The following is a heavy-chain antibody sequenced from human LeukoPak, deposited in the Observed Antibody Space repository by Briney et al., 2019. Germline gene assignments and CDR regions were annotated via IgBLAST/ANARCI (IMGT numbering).Heavy chain of an antibody. J-gene: IGHJ4*02. V-gene: IGHV4-59*08. CDR2: IYYSGST. CDR1: GGSISSYY. Sequence: PSETLSLTCTVSGGSISSYYWSWIRQPPGKGLEWIGYIYYSGSTNYNPSLKSRVTISVDTSKNQFSLKLSYVTAADTAVYYCARHDTRVSDFDYWGQGTLVTVSS. D-gene: IGHD3-10*01. CDR3: ARHDTRVSDFDY.